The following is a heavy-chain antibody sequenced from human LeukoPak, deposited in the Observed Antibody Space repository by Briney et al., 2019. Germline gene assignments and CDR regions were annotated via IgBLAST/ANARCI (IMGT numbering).Heavy chain of an antibody. Sequence: TPSETLSLTCTVSGGSISSGGYYWSWIRQHPGKGLEWIGYIYYSGSTYYNPSLKSRVTISVDTSKNQFSLKLSSVTAADTAVYYCARRVQHPNWFGPWGQGTLVTVSS. J-gene: IGHJ5*02. CDR2: IYYSGST. CDR1: GGSISSGGYY. V-gene: IGHV4-31*03. CDR3: ARRVQHPNWFGP.